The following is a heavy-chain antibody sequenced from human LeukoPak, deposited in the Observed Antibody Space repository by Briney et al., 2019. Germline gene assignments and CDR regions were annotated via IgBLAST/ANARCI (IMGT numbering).Heavy chain of an antibody. Sequence: GGSLRLSCAASGFTFSSYAMHWVRQAPGKGLEWVAVTSYDGSNKYYADSVKGRFTISRDNSKNTLYLQMNSLRAEDTAVYYCARAPSLLLWFGEYFDYWGQGTLVTVSS. CDR2: TSYDGSNK. D-gene: IGHD3-10*01. CDR3: ARAPSLLLWFGEYFDY. CDR1: GFTFSSYA. J-gene: IGHJ4*02. V-gene: IGHV3-30*04.